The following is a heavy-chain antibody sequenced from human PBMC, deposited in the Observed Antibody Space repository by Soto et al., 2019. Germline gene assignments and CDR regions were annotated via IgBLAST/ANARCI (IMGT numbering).Heavy chain of an antibody. V-gene: IGHV3-23*01. D-gene: IGHD3-10*01. CDR1: GFTFGTYA. CDR3: ARPGYYFGSGSSNFDY. Sequence: GGSLRLSCAASGFTFGTYAMSWVRQAPGKGLEWVSAISNSGPYYADSVKGRFTISRDNSKSTLYLQMNSLRVEDTAVYFCARPGYYFGSGSSNFDYSGQGTLVTVSS. J-gene: IGHJ4*02. CDR2: ISNSGP.